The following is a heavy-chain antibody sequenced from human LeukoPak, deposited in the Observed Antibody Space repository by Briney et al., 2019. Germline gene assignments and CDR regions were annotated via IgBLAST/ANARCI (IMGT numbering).Heavy chain of an antibody. Sequence: ASVNLSCTASGYTFTGYYMHWVRRPPGQGLEEMGWINSNSGGTNYAQKFQGWVTMTRDTSISTAYMELSRLRSDDTAVYYCARGGPRAVAGFDYWGQGTLVTVSS. V-gene: IGHV1-2*04. J-gene: IGHJ4*02. CDR1: GYTFTGYY. CDR2: INSNSGGT. D-gene: IGHD6-19*01. CDR3: ARGGPRAVAGFDY.